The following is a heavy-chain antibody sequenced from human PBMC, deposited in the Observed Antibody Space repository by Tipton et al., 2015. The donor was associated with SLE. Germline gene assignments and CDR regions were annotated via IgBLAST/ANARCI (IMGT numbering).Heavy chain of an antibody. J-gene: IGHJ4*02. CDR1: GGSISSYF. CDR2: MYYSGSN. CDR3: ARDARGSSHFDY. V-gene: IGHV4-59*01. Sequence: TLSLTCTVSGGSISSYFWSWIRQPPGKGLKWIGYMYYSGSNSYNPSLKSRVTISVDTSKNQFSLKLSSVTAADTAVYYCARDARGSSHFDYWGQGTLVTVSS. D-gene: IGHD2-15*01.